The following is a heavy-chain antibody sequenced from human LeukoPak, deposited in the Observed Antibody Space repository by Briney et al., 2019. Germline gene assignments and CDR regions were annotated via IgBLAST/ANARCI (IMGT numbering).Heavy chain of an antibody. V-gene: IGHV3-66*01. Sequence: GGSLRLSCAASGFTVSGNYMSWVRQAPGKGLEWVSVIYSGGSTYYADSVKGRFTISRDNSKNALYLQMNNLRAEDTAVYYCARVSSSSWWALDYWGQGTLVTVSS. D-gene: IGHD6-13*01. CDR1: GFTVSGNY. CDR2: IYSGGST. J-gene: IGHJ4*02. CDR3: ARVSSSSWWALDY.